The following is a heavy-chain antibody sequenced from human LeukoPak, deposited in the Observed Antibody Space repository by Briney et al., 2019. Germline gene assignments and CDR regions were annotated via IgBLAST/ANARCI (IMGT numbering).Heavy chain of an antibody. J-gene: IGHJ4*02. CDR3: ARAYYYDSSGYYYY. CDR2: INHSGST. D-gene: IGHD3-22*01. V-gene: IGHV4-34*01. CDR1: GGSFSGYY. Sequence: SETLSLTCAVYGGSFSGYYWSWIRQPPGKGLEWIGEINHSGSTNYNPSLKSRVTISVDTSKNQFSLKLSSVIAADTAVYYCARAYYYDSSGYYYYWGQGTLVTVSS.